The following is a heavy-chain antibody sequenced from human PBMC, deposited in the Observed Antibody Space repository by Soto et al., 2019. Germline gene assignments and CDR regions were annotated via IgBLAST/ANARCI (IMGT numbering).Heavy chain of an antibody. V-gene: IGHV1-18*01. Sequence: QIQLLQSGAEVKKPGASVKVTCKASGYTFRNFGISWVRQAPGQGLEWMGWISAYNANANYAQKLQGRLTMTADTSTSTAYMELRSLRSDDTAVYYCARENSYFDYWRQGTLVTVSS. CDR1: GYTFRNFG. J-gene: IGHJ4*02. CDR3: ARENSYFDY. CDR2: ISAYNANA.